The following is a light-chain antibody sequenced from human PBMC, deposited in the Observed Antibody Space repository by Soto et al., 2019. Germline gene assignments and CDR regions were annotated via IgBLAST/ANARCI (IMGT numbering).Light chain of an antibody. CDR2: EVY. CDR3: SSYVGNNTLV. V-gene: IGLV2-8*01. Sequence: QSALTQPPSASGSPGQSGTISCTGTFNDVGGYNYFSWYQQHPGKAPKVIIDEVYKRTSGVPDRFSGSKSGKTASLTVSGLQADDEADYYCSSYVGNNTLVFCGGTTLTVL. CDR1: FNDVGGYNY. J-gene: IGLJ3*02.